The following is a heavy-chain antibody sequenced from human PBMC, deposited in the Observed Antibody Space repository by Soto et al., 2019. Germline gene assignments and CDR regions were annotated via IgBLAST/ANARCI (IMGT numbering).Heavy chain of an antibody. CDR2: IYYRGST. D-gene: IGHD1-26*01. Sequence: QVQLQESGPGLVKPSETLSLTCTVSGGSISSYYWSWIRQPPGKGLEWIGYIYYRGSTNYNPSLKRRVTVSVDTSKNPFSLKLSSVTAADTAVYYCARRYGSCFDYWGQGTLVTVSS. J-gene: IGHJ4*02. CDR1: GGSISSYY. CDR3: ARRYGSCFDY. V-gene: IGHV4-59*01.